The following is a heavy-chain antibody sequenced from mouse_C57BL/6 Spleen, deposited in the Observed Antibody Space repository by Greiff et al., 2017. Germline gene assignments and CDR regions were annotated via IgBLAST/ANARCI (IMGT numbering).Heavy chain of an antibody. D-gene: IGHD1-1*01. CDR3: AREGSSYDWYFDV. CDR1: GYTFTSYW. CDR2: IYPGSGST. J-gene: IGHJ1*03. Sequence: VQLQQPGAELVKPGASVKMSCKASGYTFTSYWITWVKQRPGQGLEWIGDIYPGSGSTNYNEKFKSKATLTVDTSSSTAYMQLSSLISEDSAVYYCAREGSSYDWYFDVWGTGTTVTVSS. V-gene: IGHV1-55*01.